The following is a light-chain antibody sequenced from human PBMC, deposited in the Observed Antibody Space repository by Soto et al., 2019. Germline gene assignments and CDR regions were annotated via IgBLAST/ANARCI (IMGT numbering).Light chain of an antibody. CDR2: EVV. CDR3: AAWDDSLNAVV. Sequence: QSALTQPPSASGSPGQSVTISCTGTKNDIGVYDFVSWYQHHPGKAPRLIIYEVVQRPSGVPDRFSGSKSGNTASLTVSGLQAADEADYYSAAWDDSLNAVVFGGGTQLTVL. CDR1: KNDIGVYDF. J-gene: IGLJ2*01. V-gene: IGLV2-8*01.